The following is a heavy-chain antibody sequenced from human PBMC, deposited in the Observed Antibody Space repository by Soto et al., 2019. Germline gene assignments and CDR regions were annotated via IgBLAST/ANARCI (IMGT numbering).Heavy chain of an antibody. CDR3: ATEMATPTAI. D-gene: IGHD5-12*01. CDR1: GGSFSGYY. CDR2: INHSGST. V-gene: IGHV4-34*01. Sequence: SETLSLTCAVYGGSFSGYYWSWIRQPPGKGLEWIGEINHSGSTNYNPSLKSRVTISVDTSKNQFSLKLSSVTAADTAVYYCATEMATPTAIWGQGTMVTVSS. J-gene: IGHJ3*02.